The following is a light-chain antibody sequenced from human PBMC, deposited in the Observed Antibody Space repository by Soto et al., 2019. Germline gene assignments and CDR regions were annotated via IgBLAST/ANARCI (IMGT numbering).Light chain of an antibody. V-gene: IGLV2-14*01. CDR3: QSYDSSLSGYV. Sequence: QSALTQPASVSGSPRQSITISCTGASSDVGGYTYVSWYQQHPGKAPKLMIYEVNNRPSGVSHRFSGSKSGNTASLTISGLQAEDEADYYCQSYDSSLSGYVFGTGTKVTVL. CDR2: EVN. J-gene: IGLJ1*01. CDR1: SSDVGGYTY.